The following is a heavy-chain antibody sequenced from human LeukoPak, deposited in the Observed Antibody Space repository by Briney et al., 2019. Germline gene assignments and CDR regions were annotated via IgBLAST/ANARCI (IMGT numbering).Heavy chain of an antibody. CDR2: IYHSGST. Sequence: SETLSLTCTVSGYSISSGYYWGWIRQPPGKGLEWIGSIYHSGSTYYNPSLKSRVTISVDTSKNQFSLKLSSVTAADTAVYYCAIVDAAMAQPFDYWGQGTLVTVSS. CDR3: AIVDAAMAQPFDY. J-gene: IGHJ4*02. CDR1: GYSISSGYY. D-gene: IGHD5-18*01. V-gene: IGHV4-38-2*02.